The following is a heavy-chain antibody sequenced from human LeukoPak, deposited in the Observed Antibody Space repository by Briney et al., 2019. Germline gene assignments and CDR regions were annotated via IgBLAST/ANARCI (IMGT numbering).Heavy chain of an antibody. J-gene: IGHJ6*03. CDR1: GFTFSYYS. D-gene: IGHD3-3*01. Sequence: PGGSLRLSCAASGFTFSYYSMNWVRQAPGKGLEWVSSISSSSSYIYYADSVKGRFTISRDNAKNSLYLQMNSLRAEDTAVYYCARGYDFWSGYYYYYMDVWGKGTTVTVSS. V-gene: IGHV3-21*01. CDR3: ARGYDFWSGYYYYYMDV. CDR2: ISSSSSYI.